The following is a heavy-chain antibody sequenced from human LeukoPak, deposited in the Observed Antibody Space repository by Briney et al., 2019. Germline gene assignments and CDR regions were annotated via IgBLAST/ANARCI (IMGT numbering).Heavy chain of an antibody. Sequence: PSGTLSLTCTVSGGSISSYYWSWIRQPPGKGLEWIGYIYYSGSTNYNPSLKSRVTISVDTSKNQFSLKLSSVTAADTAVYYCARAGAYDILTGYSGALDYWGQGTLVTVSS. CDR1: GGSISSYY. D-gene: IGHD3-9*01. CDR3: ARAGAYDILTGYSGALDY. J-gene: IGHJ4*02. CDR2: IYYSGST. V-gene: IGHV4-59*01.